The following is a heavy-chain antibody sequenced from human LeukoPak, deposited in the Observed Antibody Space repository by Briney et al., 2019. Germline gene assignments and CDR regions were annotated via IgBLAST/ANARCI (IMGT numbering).Heavy chain of an antibody. J-gene: IGHJ4*02. V-gene: IGHV3-7*04. CDR2: IKQDGSEK. D-gene: IGHD2-15*01. Sequence: GGSLRLSCAASGFTFSSYWMSWVRQAPGKGLEWAANIKQDGSEKYFVDSVKGRFTISRDNAKDSLYLQMSSLRAEDTAVYYCAREPNIYCSGGSCYPYYFDYWGQGTLVTVSS. CDR3: AREPNIYCSGGSCYPYYFDY. CDR1: GFTFSSYW.